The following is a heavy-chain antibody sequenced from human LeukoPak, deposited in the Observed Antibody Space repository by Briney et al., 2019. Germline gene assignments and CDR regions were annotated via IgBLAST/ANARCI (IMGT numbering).Heavy chain of an antibody. CDR1: GFTFSSYS. D-gene: IGHD6-13*01. V-gene: IGHV3-21*01. Sequence: GGSLRLPCAASGFTFSSYSMTWVRQAPGKGLEWVSSISSSSSYIYYADSVKGRFTISRDNSRNTLYLQMNSLRAEDTAVYYCARDRSSSWYYFDFDYWGQGTLVTVSS. J-gene: IGHJ4*02. CDR2: ISSSSSYI. CDR3: ARDRSSSWYYFDFDY.